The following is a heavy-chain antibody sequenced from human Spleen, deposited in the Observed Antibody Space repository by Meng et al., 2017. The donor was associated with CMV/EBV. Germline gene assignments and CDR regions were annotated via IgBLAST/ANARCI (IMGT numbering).Heavy chain of an antibody. CDR3: ARAKMTTVTTAVWDVKYYFDY. J-gene: IGHJ4*02. Sequence: SETLSLTCTVSGGSISSGGYYWSWIRQHPGKGLEWIGYIYYSGSTYYNPSLKSRVTISVDTSKNQFSLKLSSVTAADTAVYYCARAKMTTVTTAVWDVKYYFDYWGQGTLVTVSS. CDR1: GGSISSGGYY. CDR2: IYYSGST. V-gene: IGHV4-31*03. D-gene: IGHD4-17*01.